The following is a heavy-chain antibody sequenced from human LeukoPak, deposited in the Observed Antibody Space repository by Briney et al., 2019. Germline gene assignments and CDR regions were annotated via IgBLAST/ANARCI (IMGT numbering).Heavy chain of an antibody. CDR1: GFTFGDYV. J-gene: IGHJ4*02. CDR2: IRSKVYGGTT. Sequence: GGSLTLSCRCSGFTFGDYVMTWVRQAPGKGLEWVGFIRSKVYGGTTEYAASVKGRFIISRDDSKSIAYLQMNSLETEDTAVYYCTRDYGGFDYWGQGTLVTVSS. V-gene: IGHV3-49*04. CDR3: TRDYGGFDY. D-gene: IGHD4-23*01.